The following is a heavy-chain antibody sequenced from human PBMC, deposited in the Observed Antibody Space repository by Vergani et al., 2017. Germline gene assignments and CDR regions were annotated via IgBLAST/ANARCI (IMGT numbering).Heavy chain of an antibody. J-gene: IGHJ4*02. D-gene: IGHD6-13*01. CDR1: GDSTSSGLYY. Sequence: QVQLQESGPGLVKPSQTLSLTCTVSGDSTSSGLYYWSWIRQPAGKGLEWIGRVYSSGSTHYNPSLKSRVTISVDTSKNQFSLQLRSVTAADTAVYFCARGNSSSWPLDYWGQGTLVTVSS. CDR3: ARGNSSSWPLDY. V-gene: IGHV4-61*02. CDR2: VYSSGST.